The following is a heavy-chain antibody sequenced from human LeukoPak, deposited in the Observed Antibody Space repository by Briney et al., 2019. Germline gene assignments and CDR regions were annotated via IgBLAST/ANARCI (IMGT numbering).Heavy chain of an antibody. CDR1: GYSISSGYY. Sequence: PSETLSLTCTVSGYSISSGYYWGWIRQPPGKGLEWIGSIYHSGSTYYNPSLKSRVTISVDPSTNQFSLKLSAVTAADTAVYYCASSTEGDCTNGVCYRALYYYYYMDVWGKGATVTVSS. D-gene: IGHD2-8*01. CDR2: IYHSGST. J-gene: IGHJ6*03. V-gene: IGHV4-38-2*02. CDR3: ASSTEGDCTNGVCYRALYYYYYMDV.